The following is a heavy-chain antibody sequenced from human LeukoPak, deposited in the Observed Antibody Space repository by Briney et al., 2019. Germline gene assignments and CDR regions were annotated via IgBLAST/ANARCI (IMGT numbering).Heavy chain of an antibody. J-gene: IGHJ4*02. CDR3: ARAPNYYDTLLSY. V-gene: IGHV1-69*13. Sequence: GASVKVSCKASGGTCSSYAISWVRQAAGQGLAWMGGIIPIFGTANYAQKFQGRVTITADESTSTAYMELSSLRSEDTAVYYCARAPNYYDTLLSYWGQGTLVTVSS. D-gene: IGHD3-22*01. CDR2: IIPIFGTA. CDR1: GGTCSSYA.